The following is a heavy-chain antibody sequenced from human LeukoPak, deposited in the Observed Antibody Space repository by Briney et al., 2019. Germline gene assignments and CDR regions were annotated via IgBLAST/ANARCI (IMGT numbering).Heavy chain of an antibody. CDR3: ARESWYRFEY. D-gene: IGHD6-13*01. CDR1: GFFFSDYY. CDR2: MSSDGSPN. J-gene: IGHJ4*02. Sequence: GGSLRLSCAASGFFFSDYYMSWIRQTPGKGLEWIAYMSSDGSPNKYADSVKGRFTISGDNAQNSVHLQMNNLRVDDTAVYYCARESWYRFEYWGLGTVVTVSS. V-gene: IGHV3-11*04.